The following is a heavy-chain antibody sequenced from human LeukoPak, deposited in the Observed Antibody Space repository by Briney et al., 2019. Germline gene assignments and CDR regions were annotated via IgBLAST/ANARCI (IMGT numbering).Heavy chain of an antibody. CDR2: ISGDSGYI. Sequence: PGGSLRLSCAASGFTFSTYSMNWVRQAPGKGLEWVSSISGDSGYIYYADSVKGRFTISRDNAKNSLYLQMNSLRAEDTAIYYCASPFGSEGYWGQGTLVTVSS. D-gene: IGHD3-16*01. CDR1: GFTFSTYS. J-gene: IGHJ4*02. V-gene: IGHV3-21*01. CDR3: ASPFGSEGY.